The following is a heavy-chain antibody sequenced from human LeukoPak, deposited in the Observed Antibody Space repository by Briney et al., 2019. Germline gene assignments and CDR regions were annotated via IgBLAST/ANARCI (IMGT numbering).Heavy chain of an antibody. CDR3: VRTSGWYSSWFDP. Sequence: WDSLKISCKGSGYTFTRYWIGWVRQMPGKGLEWMGIIYPGGSDTRYSPSFQGQVTISADKSITTAYMQWSSLKASDTAIYYCVRTSGWYSSWFDPWGQGTLVTVSS. CDR2: IYPGGSDT. J-gene: IGHJ5*02. D-gene: IGHD6-19*01. CDR1: GYTFTRYW. V-gene: IGHV5-51*01.